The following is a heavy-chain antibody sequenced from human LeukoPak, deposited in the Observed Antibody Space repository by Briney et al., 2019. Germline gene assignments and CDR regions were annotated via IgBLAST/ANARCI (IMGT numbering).Heavy chain of an antibody. CDR2: IWYDGSNK. V-gene: IGHV3-33*01. CDR3: TTELVDLFDY. D-gene: IGHD2-15*01. J-gene: IGHJ4*02. Sequence: GGSLRLSCAASGFTSSSYGMHWVRQAPGKGLEWVAVIWYDGSNKYYADSVKGRFTISRDNSKNTLYLQMNSLKAEDTAVYYCTTELVDLFDYWGQGTLVTVSS. CDR1: GFTSSSYG.